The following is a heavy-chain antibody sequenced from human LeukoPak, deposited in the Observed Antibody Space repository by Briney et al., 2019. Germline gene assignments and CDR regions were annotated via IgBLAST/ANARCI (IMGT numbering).Heavy chain of an antibody. CDR1: GGSISSGDYY. Sequence: SETLSLTCTVSGGSISSGDYYWSWIRQPPGKGLEWIRYIYYSGSTYYNPSLKSRVTISVDTSKNQFSLKLSSVTAADTAVYYCARERPKSNWGFDYWGQGTLVTVSS. CDR3: ARERPKSNWGFDY. D-gene: IGHD7-27*01. CDR2: IYYSGST. V-gene: IGHV4-30-4*01. J-gene: IGHJ4*02.